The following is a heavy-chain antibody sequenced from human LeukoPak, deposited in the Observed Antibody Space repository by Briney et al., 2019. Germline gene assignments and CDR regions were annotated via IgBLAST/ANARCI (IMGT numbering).Heavy chain of an antibody. CDR1: GFTFSGYY. V-gene: IGHV3-11*01. D-gene: IGHD3-10*01. CDR2: ISSSGSTI. CDR3: ARGLYGSGSYYNGFDY. J-gene: IGHJ4*02. Sequence: GGSLRLSCAASGFTFSGYYMSWIRQAPGKGLEWVSYISSSGSTIYYADSVKGRFTISRDNAKNSLYLQMNSLRAEDTAVYYCARGLYGSGSYYNGFDYWGQGTLVTVSS.